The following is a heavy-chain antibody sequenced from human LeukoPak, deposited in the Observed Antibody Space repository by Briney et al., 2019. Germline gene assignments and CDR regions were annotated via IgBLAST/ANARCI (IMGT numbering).Heavy chain of an antibody. CDR3: ARPNTMNTAYYYMDV. Sequence: PSETLSLTCAVYGGSFSGYYWSWIRQPPGKGLEWIGEINYSGSTNYNPSLKSRVTILVDTSKAQFSLKLSSVTAADTAVYYCARPNTMNTAYYYMDVWGKGTTVTVSS. D-gene: IGHD5-24*01. CDR1: GGSFSGYY. J-gene: IGHJ6*03. V-gene: IGHV4-34*01. CDR2: INYSGST.